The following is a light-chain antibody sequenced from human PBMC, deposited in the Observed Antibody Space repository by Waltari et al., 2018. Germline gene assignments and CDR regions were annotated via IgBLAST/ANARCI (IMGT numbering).Light chain of an antibody. CDR2: DN. J-gene: IGLJ2*01. CDR3: GTWDSSLRAAV. V-gene: IGLV1-51*01. Sequence: QSVLTQPPSVSAAPGQDVTIPCPGSSSNIGNNFVSWYQQFPGTAPRLLIYDNKRPAGIPDRFSGSTSDTSATLGITGLQTGDEADYYCGTWDSSLRAAVVGGGTKVTVL. CDR1: SSNIGNNF.